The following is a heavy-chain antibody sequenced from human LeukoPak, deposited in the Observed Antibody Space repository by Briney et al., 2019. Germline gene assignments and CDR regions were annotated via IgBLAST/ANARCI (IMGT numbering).Heavy chain of an antibody. D-gene: IGHD6-19*01. J-gene: IGHJ6*03. Sequence: GGSLRLSCAASGFTFSSYGMHWVRQAPGKGLEWVAVIWYDGNNKYYADSVKGRFTISRDNSKNTLYLQMNSLRAEDTAVYYCAKAGAVTYMDVWGKGTTVTVSS. V-gene: IGHV3-33*06. CDR1: GFTFSSYG. CDR3: AKAGAVTYMDV. CDR2: IWYDGNNK.